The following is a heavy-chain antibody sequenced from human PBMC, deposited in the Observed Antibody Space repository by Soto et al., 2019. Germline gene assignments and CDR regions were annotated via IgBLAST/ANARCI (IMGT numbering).Heavy chain of an antibody. CDR1: GGSISSGGYY. CDR3: ARDRNYVYFQH. J-gene: IGHJ1*01. Sequence: QVQLQESGPGLVKPSQTLSLTCTVSGGSISSGGYYWSWIRQHPGKGLEWFGYIYYSGSTYYNPSLKSRVTISVATSKNQFSRKLSSVTAADTAVYYCARDRNYVYFQHWGQGTLVTVSS. V-gene: IGHV4-31*03. D-gene: IGHD1-7*01. CDR2: IYYSGST.